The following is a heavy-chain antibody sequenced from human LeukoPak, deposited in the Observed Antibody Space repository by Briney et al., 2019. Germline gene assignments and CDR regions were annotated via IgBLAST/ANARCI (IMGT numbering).Heavy chain of an antibody. CDR1: GGSISSGGYY. D-gene: IGHD6-13*01. V-gene: IGHV4-30-2*01. CDR3: ARTGLESSSWHDAFDI. J-gene: IGHJ3*02. CDR2: IYHSGST. Sequence: SESLSLTCTVSGGSISSGGYYWSWIRQPPGKGLEWIGYIYHSGSTYYNPSLKSRVTISVDRSKNQFSLKLSSVTAADTAVYYCARTGLESSSWHDAFDIWGQGTMVTVSS.